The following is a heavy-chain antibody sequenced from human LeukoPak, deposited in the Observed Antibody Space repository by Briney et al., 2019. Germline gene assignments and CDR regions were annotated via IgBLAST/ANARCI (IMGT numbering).Heavy chain of an antibody. CDR2: IYTSGST. V-gene: IGHV4-61*02. CDR3: ARNSCPSGSCYENRGYFDY. CDR1: GGSISSATYY. D-gene: IGHD2-15*01. J-gene: IGHJ4*02. Sequence: SETLSLTRTVSGGSISSATYYWSWIRQPAGKGLEWIGRIYTSGSTNYNPSLKSRVTISVDTSKNQFSLKLSSVTAADTAVYYCARNSCPSGSCYENRGYFDYWGQGTLVTVSS.